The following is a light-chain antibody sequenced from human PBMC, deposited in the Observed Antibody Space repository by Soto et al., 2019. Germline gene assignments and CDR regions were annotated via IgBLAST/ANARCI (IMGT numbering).Light chain of an antibody. J-gene: IGKJ4*01. V-gene: IGKV3-11*01. CDR1: QSVSSY. CDR3: QQRSNWPLT. Sequence: EIVLTQSPATLSLSPGERATLSCRASQSVSSYLAWYQQKPGQAPRLLIYDASNRATGIPARFSGSGSGTNFTLTISSLEPEDFAVYYCQQRSNWPLTYGGGSRL. CDR2: DAS.